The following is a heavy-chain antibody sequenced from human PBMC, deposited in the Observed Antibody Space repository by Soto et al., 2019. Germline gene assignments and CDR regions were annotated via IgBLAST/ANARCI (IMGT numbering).Heavy chain of an antibody. CDR3: SKGGPYYYSGTDV. J-gene: IGHJ6*02. CDR2: INQGGSEK. V-gene: IGHV3-7*03. CDR1: EFTFNNFW. Sequence: GGSLRLSCAASEFTFNNFWMTWVRQAPGKGLECVANINQGGSEKYYVNSVKGRFTISRDNAKNSLYLQMNSLRAEDTAIYYCSKGGPYYYSGTDVWGQGTTVTVYS. D-gene: IGHD2-15*01.